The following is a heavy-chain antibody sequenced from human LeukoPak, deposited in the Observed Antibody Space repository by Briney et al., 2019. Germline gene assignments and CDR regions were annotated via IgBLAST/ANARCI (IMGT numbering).Heavy chain of an antibody. CDR1: GFTFSSYG. Sequence: GGPLRLSCAASGFTFSSYGMHWVRQAPAKGLEGVPVICYDGSNKYYADSVKGRFTISRDNSKNTLYLQMNSLRAEDTAVYYCAGGPVPVSRLYYYGMDVWGQGTTVTVSS. CDR3: AGGPVPVSRLYYYGMDV. D-gene: IGHD2-2*01. V-gene: IGHV3-33*01. CDR2: ICYDGSNK. J-gene: IGHJ6*02.